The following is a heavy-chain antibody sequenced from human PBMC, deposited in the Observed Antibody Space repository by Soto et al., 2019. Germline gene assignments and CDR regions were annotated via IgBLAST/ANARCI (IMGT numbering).Heavy chain of an antibody. CDR2: IKQDGSEK. Sequence: VQLVESGGGVVQPGRSLRLSCAASGSTFSTYGMHWVRQAPGKGLEWVANIKQDGSEKYYVDSVKGRFTISRDNAKNSLYLQMNSLRAEDTAVYYCARSNWNPGLIDYWGQGTLVTVSS. CDR3: ARSNWNPGLIDY. V-gene: IGHV3-7*03. J-gene: IGHJ4*02. D-gene: IGHD1-20*01. CDR1: GSTFSTYG.